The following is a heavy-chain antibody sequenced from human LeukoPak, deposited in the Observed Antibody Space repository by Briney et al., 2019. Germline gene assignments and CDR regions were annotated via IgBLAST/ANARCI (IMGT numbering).Heavy chain of an antibody. D-gene: IGHD3-9*01. CDR2: IYHSGST. J-gene: IGHJ6*02. V-gene: IGHV4-30-2*01. CDR1: CPSISIGGYS. CDR3: ATASRYYDILTGNYYYCGMDV. Sequence: PSETLSLTCAVACPSISIGGYSCRWIRQPPRKGLEWIGYIYHSGSTYYNPSLNSRVTISVDRSKNQFSLQMSSVTAADTAVYYCATASRYYDILTGNYYYCGMDVWGQGPTVTVSS.